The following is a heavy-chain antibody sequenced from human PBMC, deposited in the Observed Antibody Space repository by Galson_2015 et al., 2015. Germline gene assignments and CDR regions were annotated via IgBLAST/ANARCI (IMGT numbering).Heavy chain of an antibody. J-gene: IGHJ4*02. D-gene: IGHD2-15*01. Sequence: SLRLSCAASGFTFSDYYMSWIRQAPGKGLEWLSYVTGRDNTIYYADSVKGRFTISRDNARNSLSLQMNSLRADDTAVYYCARVARSGGSRFDYWGQGTLVTVSS. CDR1: GFTFSDYY. CDR3: ARVARSGGSRFDY. V-gene: IGHV3-11*01. CDR2: VTGRDNTI.